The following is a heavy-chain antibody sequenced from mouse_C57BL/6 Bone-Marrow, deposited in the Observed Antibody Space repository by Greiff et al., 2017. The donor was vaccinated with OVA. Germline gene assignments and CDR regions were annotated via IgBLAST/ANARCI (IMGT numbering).Heavy chain of an antibody. Sequence: VQLQQPGAELVKPGASVKLSCKASGYTFTSYWMHWVKQRPGRGLEWIGRIDPNSGGTKYNEKFKGKATLTVDTSSSTAYMQLSSLTSEDSAVYYCAREGYSNYVNWYFDVWGTGTTVTVSS. CDR1: GYTFTSYW. CDR2: IDPNSGGT. D-gene: IGHD2-5*01. CDR3: AREGYSNYVNWYFDV. V-gene: IGHV1-62-3*01. J-gene: IGHJ1*03.